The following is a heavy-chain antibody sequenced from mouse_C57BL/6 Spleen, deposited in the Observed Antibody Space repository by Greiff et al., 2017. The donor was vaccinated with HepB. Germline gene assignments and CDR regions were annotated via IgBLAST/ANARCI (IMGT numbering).Heavy chain of an antibody. CDR2: IWSGGST. V-gene: IGHV2-2*01. CDR1: GFSLTSYG. CDR3: AGELGRAMDY. D-gene: IGHD4-1*01. J-gene: IGHJ4*01. Sequence: QVQLKQSGPGLVQPSQSLSITCTVSGFSLTSYGVHWVPQSPGKGLEWLGVIWSGGSTDYNAAFISRLSISKDNSKSQVFFKMNSLQADDTAIYYCAGELGRAMDYWGQGTSVTVSS.